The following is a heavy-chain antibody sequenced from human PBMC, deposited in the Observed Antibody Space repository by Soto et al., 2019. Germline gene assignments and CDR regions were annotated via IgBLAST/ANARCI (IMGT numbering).Heavy chain of an antibody. CDR1: GFTFSSYA. J-gene: IGHJ6*03. V-gene: IGHV3-23*01. D-gene: IGHD4-17*01. CDR2: ISGSGGST. Sequence: GGSLRLSCAASGFTFSSYAMSWVRQAPGKGLEWVSAISGSGGSTYYADSVKGRFTTSRDNSKNTLYLQMNSLRAEDTAVYYCAKDNGDYVFDNYMDVWGKGTTVTVSS. CDR3: AKDNGDYVFDNYMDV.